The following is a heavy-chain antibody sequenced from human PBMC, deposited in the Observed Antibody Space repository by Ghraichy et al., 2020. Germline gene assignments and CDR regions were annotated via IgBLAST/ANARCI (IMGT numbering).Heavy chain of an antibody. D-gene: IGHD5-24*01. CDR3: ARVEMADCEGFDP. Sequence: GSLRLSCTASGGSISSSSYYWGWIRQPPGEGLEWIGTIFYSGSTYYNPSLKSRVTVSVDTSKNQFSLKLSSVTAADTAVYYCARVEMADCEGFDPWGQGTLVTVSS. V-gene: IGHV4-39*07. J-gene: IGHJ5*02. CDR1: GGSISSSSYY. CDR2: IFYSGST.